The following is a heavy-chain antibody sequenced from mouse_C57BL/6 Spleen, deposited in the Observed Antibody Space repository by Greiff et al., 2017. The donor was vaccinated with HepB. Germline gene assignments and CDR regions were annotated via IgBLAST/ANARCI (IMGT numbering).Heavy chain of an antibody. CDR3: AREGAAQATYAIDY. J-gene: IGHJ4*01. V-gene: IGHV1-82*01. CDR1: GYAFSSSW. D-gene: IGHD3-2*02. CDR2: IYPGDGDT. Sequence: VQLQESGPELVKPGASVKISCKASGYAFSSSWMNWVKQRPGKGLEWIGRIYPGDGDTNYNGKFKGKATLTADKSSSTAYMQLSSLTSEDSAVHFCAREGAAQATYAIDYWGPGNSVTLSS.